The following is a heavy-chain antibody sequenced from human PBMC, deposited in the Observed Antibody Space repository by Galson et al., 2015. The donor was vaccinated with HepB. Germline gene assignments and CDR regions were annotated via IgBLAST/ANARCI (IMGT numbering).Heavy chain of an antibody. D-gene: IGHD3-10*01. CDR3: ARTSTGYGSGSYYNSFDY. J-gene: IGHJ4*02. CDR1: GYTFTSYG. CDR2: ISAYNGNT. V-gene: IGHV1-18*01. Sequence: SVKVSCKASGYTFTSYGISWVRQAPGQGLEWMGWISAYNGNTNYAQKLQGRVTMTTDTSTSTAYMELRSLRSDDTAVYYCARTSTGYGSGSYYNSFDYWGQGTLVTVSS.